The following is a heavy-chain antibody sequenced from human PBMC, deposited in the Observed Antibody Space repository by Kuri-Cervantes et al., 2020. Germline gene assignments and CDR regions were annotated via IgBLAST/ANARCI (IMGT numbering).Heavy chain of an antibody. Sequence: SLKISCVASGFTSQDHAMHWVRQAPGKGLEWVSGIYWNSDTTGYADSVKGRFTISRDNAKNSLYLQMNSLRAEDTAVYYCARDKQLRIAAAGRGYYYYYGMDVWGQGTTVTVSS. CDR2: IYWNSDTT. CDR3: ARDKQLRIAAAGRGYYYYYGMDV. J-gene: IGHJ6*02. CDR1: GFTSQDHA. V-gene: IGHV3-9*02. D-gene: IGHD6-13*01.